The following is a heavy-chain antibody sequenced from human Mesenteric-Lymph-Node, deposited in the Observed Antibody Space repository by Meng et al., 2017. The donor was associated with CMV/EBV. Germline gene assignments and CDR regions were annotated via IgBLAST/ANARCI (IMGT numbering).Heavy chain of an antibody. CDR1: GGSINSGDSH. D-gene: IGHD3-10*01. CDR3: ARARSSVASGTYHLDY. CDR2: IYYGGSA. V-gene: IGHV4-39*07. J-gene: IGHJ4*02. Sequence: SETLSLTCTVSGGSINSGDSHWGWIRQSPGKGLEWIGNIYYGGSAYYNPSLKSRVTISVDTSNTQFSLRLKSMTAADTAVYLCARARSSVASGTYHLDYWGQGTLVTVSS.